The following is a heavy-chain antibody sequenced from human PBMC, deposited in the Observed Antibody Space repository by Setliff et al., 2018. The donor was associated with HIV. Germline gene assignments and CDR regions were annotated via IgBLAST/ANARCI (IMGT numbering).Heavy chain of an antibody. CDR3: ARERGYCSSISCIAYYYYMDV. CDR1: GFTFSSYE. D-gene: IGHD2-2*01. V-gene: IGHV3-48*03. J-gene: IGHJ6*03. CDR2: ISSSGSTI. Sequence: GGSLRLSCAASGFTFSSYEMNWVRQAPGKGLEWGSYISSSGSTIYFADSVKGRFTISRDNAKNSLYLQMNSLRAEDTAVYYCARERGYCSSISCIAYYYYMDVWGKGTTVTVSS.